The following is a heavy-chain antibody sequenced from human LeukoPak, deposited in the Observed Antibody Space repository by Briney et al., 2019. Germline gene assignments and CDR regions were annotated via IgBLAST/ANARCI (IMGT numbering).Heavy chain of an antibody. V-gene: IGHV3-23*01. J-gene: IGHJ4*02. Sequence: GGSLRLSCAASGFTFSSYTMSWVRQAPGKGLEWVSTITASGDSTYYAASVKGRFTISRDNSKNTLYVQMNSLRAEDTALYYCTKCRYNSAYSSLDYWGQGTLVTVSS. CDR1: GFTFSSYT. CDR2: ITASGDST. D-gene: IGHD1-14*01. CDR3: TKCRYNSAYSSLDY.